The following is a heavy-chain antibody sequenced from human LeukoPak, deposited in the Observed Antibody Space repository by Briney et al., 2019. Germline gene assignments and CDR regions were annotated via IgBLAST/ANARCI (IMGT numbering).Heavy chain of an antibody. CDR1: GGSFSGYY. CDR3: ARGTLYSGWSYYFDY. Sequence: PSETLSLTCAVYGGSFSGYYWSWIRQPPGKGLEWIGEINHSGSTNYNPSLKSRVTISVDTSKNHFSLRLSSVTAADTAMYYCARGTLYSGWSYYFDYWGQGSQVTVSS. V-gene: IGHV4-34*01. CDR2: INHSGST. D-gene: IGHD6-19*01. J-gene: IGHJ4*02.